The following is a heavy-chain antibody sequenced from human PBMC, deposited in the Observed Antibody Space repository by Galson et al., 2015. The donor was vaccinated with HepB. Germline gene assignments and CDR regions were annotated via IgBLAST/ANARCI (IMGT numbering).Heavy chain of an antibody. J-gene: IGHJ5*01. V-gene: IGHV3-23*01. CDR3: AKGYGLFDS. D-gene: IGHD5-18*01. CDR1: GFAFDTHA. CDR2: IRGNGDST. Sequence: SLRLSCAASGFAFDTHAMSWVRQAPGRGLEWISGIRGNGDSTFYADSVKGRFTVSRDNSNNMLYLQMNSLRAEDAGLYVCAKGYGLFDSWGQGILVTVSS.